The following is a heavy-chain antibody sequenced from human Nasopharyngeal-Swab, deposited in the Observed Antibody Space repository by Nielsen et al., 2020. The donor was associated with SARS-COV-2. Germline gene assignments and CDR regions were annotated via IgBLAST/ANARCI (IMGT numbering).Heavy chain of an antibody. Sequence: SETLSLTCTVSGGSISSSSYYWGWIRQPPGKGLEWIGSIYYSGSTYYNPPLKSRVTISVDTSKNQFSLKLSSVTAADTAVYYCASAVLRYFDWLFPGGWFDPWGQGTLVTVSS. J-gene: IGHJ5*02. CDR2: IYYSGST. V-gene: IGHV4-39*01. CDR3: ASAVLRYFDWLFPGGWFDP. D-gene: IGHD3-9*01. CDR1: GGSISSSSYY.